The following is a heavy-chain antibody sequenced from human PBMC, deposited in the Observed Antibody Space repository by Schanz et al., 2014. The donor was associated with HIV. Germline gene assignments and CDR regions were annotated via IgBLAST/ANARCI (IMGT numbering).Heavy chain of an antibody. CDR1: GYTFTDYF. CDR3: ARNEYNLLPFDS. V-gene: IGHV1-2*02. Sequence: QVQLVLSGAEVKRPGASVKVSCKASGYTFTDYFIHWVRQAPGQGLEWMGWVRPNSGETYYVKKFQGRVTMTRDTSISTASMELNRLTSDDTAVYFCARNEYNLLPFDSWGQGTLVIVSS. J-gene: IGHJ4*02. D-gene: IGHD1-20*01. CDR2: VRPNSGET.